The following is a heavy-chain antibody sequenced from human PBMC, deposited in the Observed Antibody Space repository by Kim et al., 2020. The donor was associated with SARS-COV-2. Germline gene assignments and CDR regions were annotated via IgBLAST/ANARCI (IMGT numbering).Heavy chain of an antibody. CDR3: ARESRLRIAAPDIRRYYFEN. CDR2: IWYDGTTNK. J-gene: IGHJ4*02. Sequence: GGSLRLSCAASGFTFKNYGMHWVRQAPGKGLEWVAVIWYDGTTNKYNSDSVKGRFTISRDNSKNTVYLQMNSLRAEDTAVYYCARESRLRIAAPDIRRYYFENWGQGTLVTVSS. V-gene: IGHV3-33*01. D-gene: IGHD6-25*01. CDR1: GFTFKNYG.